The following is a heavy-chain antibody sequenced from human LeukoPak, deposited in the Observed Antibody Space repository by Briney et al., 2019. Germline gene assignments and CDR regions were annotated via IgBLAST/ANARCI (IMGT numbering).Heavy chain of an antibody. Sequence: GESLKISCKGSGYSFTSYWIAWVRKMPGKGLEWMGIIYPGDSDTRYSPSFQGQVTISADKSISTAYLQWSSLKASDTAMYYCARHEVRWLPDYWGQGTLVTVSS. J-gene: IGHJ4*02. CDR2: IYPGDSDT. D-gene: IGHD5-24*01. CDR3: ARHEVRWLPDY. V-gene: IGHV5-51*01. CDR1: GYSFTSYW.